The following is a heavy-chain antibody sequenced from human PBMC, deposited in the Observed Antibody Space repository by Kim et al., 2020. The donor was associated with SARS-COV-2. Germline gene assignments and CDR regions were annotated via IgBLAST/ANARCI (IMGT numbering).Heavy chain of an antibody. CDR3: ARRLTFDI. CDR2: HSGST. D-gene: IGHD3-22*01. J-gene: IGHJ3*02. Sequence: HSGSTKYNPYLESRVTISLDTSKNQFSLELDSVTAADTAVYYCARRLTFDIWGQGTMVTVS. V-gene: IGHV4-34*01.